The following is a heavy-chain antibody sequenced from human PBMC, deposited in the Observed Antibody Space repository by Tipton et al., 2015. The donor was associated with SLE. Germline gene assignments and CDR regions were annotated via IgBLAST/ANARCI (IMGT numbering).Heavy chain of an antibody. CDR3: ARADIAAAGTGRDY. V-gene: IGHV4-61*08. D-gene: IGHD6-13*01. J-gene: IGHJ4*02. CDR2: VYYTGTT. CDR1: DDSISSGDYY. Sequence: TLSLTCTVSDDSISSGDYYWSWLRQSPGKGLEWIGYVYYTGTTNYSPSLKSRVTISLDTSKNQFSLRLTSVTAADTAVYYCARADIAAAGTGRDYWGQGTLVTVSS.